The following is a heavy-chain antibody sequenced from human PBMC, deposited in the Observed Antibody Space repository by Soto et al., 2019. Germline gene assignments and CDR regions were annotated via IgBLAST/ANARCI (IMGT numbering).Heavy chain of an antibody. CDR2: ISAYNGNT. D-gene: IGHD3-10*01. CDR3: ARDSVLWFGEFSRKATFDY. Sequence: ASVKVSCKASGYTFTSYGISWVRQAPGQGLEWMGWISAYNGNTNYAQKLQGRVTMTTDTSTSTAYMELRSLRSDDTAVYYCARDSVLWFGEFSRKATFDYWGQGTLVTVSS. J-gene: IGHJ4*02. V-gene: IGHV1-18*01. CDR1: GYTFTSYG.